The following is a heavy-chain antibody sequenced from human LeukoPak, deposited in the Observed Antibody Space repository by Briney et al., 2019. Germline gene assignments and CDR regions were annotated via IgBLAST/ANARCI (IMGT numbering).Heavy chain of an antibody. CDR2: IYTSGYT. Sequence: PSETLSLTCTVSGSSINTYYWSWIRQPAGKGLEWIGRIYTSGYTNYNPSLKSRVTMSVDTSKNQFSQKLSSVTAADTAVYYCARDRVESSGYYYYYGMDVWGQGTTVTVSS. V-gene: IGHV4-4*07. J-gene: IGHJ6*02. CDR1: GSSINTYY. D-gene: IGHD3-22*01. CDR3: ARDRVESSGYYYYYGMDV.